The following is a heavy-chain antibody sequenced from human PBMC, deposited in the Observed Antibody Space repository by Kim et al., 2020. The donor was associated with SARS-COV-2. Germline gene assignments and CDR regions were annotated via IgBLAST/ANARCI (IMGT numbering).Heavy chain of an antibody. D-gene: IGHD6-19*01. J-gene: IGHJ6*02. Sequence: QKLQGRVTMTTDTSTSTAYMELRSLRSDDTAVYYCARGEGQWLVHSGMDVWGQGTTVTVSS. V-gene: IGHV1-18*01. CDR3: ARGEGQWLVHSGMDV.